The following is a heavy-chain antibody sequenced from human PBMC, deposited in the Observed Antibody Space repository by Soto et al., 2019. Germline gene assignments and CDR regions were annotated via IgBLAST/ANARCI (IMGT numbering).Heavy chain of an antibody. CDR2: INHSGST. Sequence: QVQLQQWGAGLLKPSETLSLTCAVYGGSFSGYYWSWIRQPPGKGLEWIGEINHSGSTNYNPSLKSRVTISVDTSKNLFSLKLRSVTAADTAVYYCARAPYYDFCSGYPLRSRWCDPWGQGSLVTVSS. CDR1: GGSFSGYY. V-gene: IGHV4-34*01. CDR3: ARAPYYDFCSGYPLRSRWCDP. D-gene: IGHD3-3*01. J-gene: IGHJ5*02.